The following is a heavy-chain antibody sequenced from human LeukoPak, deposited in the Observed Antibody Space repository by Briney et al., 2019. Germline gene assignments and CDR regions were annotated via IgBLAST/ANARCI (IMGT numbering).Heavy chain of an antibody. V-gene: IGHV3-23*01. CDR1: GFTFSTYA. Sequence: GGSLRLSCAASGFTFSTYAMSWVRQAPGKGLEWVSVISGSGDNTYYADSVKGRFTISRDNSKNTLYLQMDSLKTEDTAVYYCTTDPVVPTTHSFYCGMDVWGQGTTVTVSS. J-gene: IGHJ6*02. CDR2: ISGSGDNT. CDR3: TTDPVVPTTHSFYCGMDV. D-gene: IGHD1-1*01.